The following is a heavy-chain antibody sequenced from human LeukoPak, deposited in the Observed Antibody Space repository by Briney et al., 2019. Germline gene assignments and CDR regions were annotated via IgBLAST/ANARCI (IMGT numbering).Heavy chain of an antibody. CDR1: GGSFSGYY. J-gene: IGHJ4*02. Sequence: SETLSLTCAVYGGSFSGYYRSWIRQPPGKALEWIGDINPTGNTNYNSSLKSRVTISLDTSKNQFSLKVTSVTAADTAIYYCARGSWQLAEEVYWGQGTLVTVSS. D-gene: IGHD6-6*01. V-gene: IGHV4-34*01. CDR2: INPTGNT. CDR3: ARGSWQLAEEVY.